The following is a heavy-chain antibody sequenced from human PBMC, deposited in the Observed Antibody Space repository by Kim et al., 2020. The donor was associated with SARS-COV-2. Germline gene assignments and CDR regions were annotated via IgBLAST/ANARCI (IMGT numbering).Heavy chain of an antibody. CDR1: GYSFSSFA. D-gene: IGHD3-16*01. Sequence: GGSLRLSCAASGYSFSSFAMHWVRQAPGKGLEWVTVVSHDGNNKYYADSVRGRFTISRDNSKNTLYLQMNSLSSDDTAVYHCAKGGSSVNYGMDVWGQGTTGTVSS. V-gene: IGHV3-30*18. CDR2: VSHDGNNK. J-gene: IGHJ6*02. CDR3: AKGGSSVNYGMDV.